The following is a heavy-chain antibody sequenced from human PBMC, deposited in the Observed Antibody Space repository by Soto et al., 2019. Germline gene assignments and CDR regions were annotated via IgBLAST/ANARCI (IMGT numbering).Heavy chain of an antibody. CDR3: TTAGYYDTPTFDI. CDR2: IKSKTDGGTT. J-gene: IGHJ3*02. Sequence: PGGSLRLSCAASGFTFSNAWMSWVRQAPGKGLEWVGRIKSKTDGGTTDYAAPVKGRFTIPRDDSKNTLYLQMNSLKTEDTAVYYCTTAGYYDTPTFDIWGQGTMVTVSS. V-gene: IGHV3-15*01. CDR1: GFTFSNAW. D-gene: IGHD3-22*01.